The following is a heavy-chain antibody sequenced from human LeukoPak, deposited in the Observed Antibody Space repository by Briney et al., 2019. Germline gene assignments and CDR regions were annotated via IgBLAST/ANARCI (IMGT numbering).Heavy chain of an antibody. V-gene: IGHV4-59*01. J-gene: IGHJ4*02. CDR1: GGSISSYC. CDR3: ARVAAAGSVQFDY. Sequence: PSETLSLTCTVSGGSISSYCWSWIRQPPGKGLEWIGYIYYSGSTNYNPSLKSRVTISVDTSKNQFSLKLSSVTAADTAVYYCARVAAAGSVQFDYWGQGTLVTVSS. CDR2: IYYSGST. D-gene: IGHD6-13*01.